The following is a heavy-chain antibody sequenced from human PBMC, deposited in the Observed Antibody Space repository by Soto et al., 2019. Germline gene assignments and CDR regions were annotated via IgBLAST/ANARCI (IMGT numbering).Heavy chain of an antibody. CDR3: ARDHNYCGGYCYSHWFDP. CDR2: IIPIFGTA. D-gene: IGHD2-21*02. V-gene: IGHV1-69*13. Sequence: VAAVKVSCKASGGTFSSYAISWVRQAPGQWLEWMGGIIPIFGTANYAQKFQGRVTITADESTSTAYMELSSLRSEDTVVYYCARDHNYCGGYCYSHWFDPWGQGTPVTVSS. J-gene: IGHJ5*02. CDR1: GGTFSSYA.